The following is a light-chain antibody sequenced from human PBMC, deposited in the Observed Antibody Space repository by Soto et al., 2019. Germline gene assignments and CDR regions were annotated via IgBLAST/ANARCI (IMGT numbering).Light chain of an antibody. V-gene: IGKV3-11*01. Sequence: EIILTQFPATLSLSPGERATLSCRASQSVTTFLAWYQQIPGQSPRLLVYDVSKRATGIPDRFSGSGSGTDFNLTISSLEPEDFAVYYCQERINWPLTFGGGTKVEIK. CDR2: DVS. J-gene: IGKJ4*01. CDR3: QERINWPLT. CDR1: QSVTTF.